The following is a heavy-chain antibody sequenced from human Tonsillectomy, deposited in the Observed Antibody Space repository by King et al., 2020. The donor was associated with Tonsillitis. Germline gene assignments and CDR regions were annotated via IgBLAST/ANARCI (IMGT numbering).Heavy chain of an antibody. V-gene: IGHV3-7*01. J-gene: IGHJ6*02. CDR2: IKQDGSEK. CDR1: GFTFTNYW. D-gene: IGHD2-2*02. Sequence: VQLVESGGGLVQPGGSLRLSCAASGFTFTNYWMSWVRQAPGKGLEWVANIKQDGSEKYYVDSVKGRFTISRHNAKNSLFLQMNSLRAEDTAVYYCARDQFSCSSTSCYTSHYYYYGLDVWGQGTTVTVSS. CDR3: ARDQFSCSSTSCYTSHYYYYGLDV.